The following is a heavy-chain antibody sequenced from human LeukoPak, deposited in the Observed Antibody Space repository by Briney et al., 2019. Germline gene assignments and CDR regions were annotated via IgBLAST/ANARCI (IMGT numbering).Heavy chain of an antibody. J-gene: IGHJ4*02. CDR2: IYTSGST. CDR3: ARVGIVVVTVSQGGFDY. Sequence: SETLSLTCTVSGGSISSYYWSWIRQPAGKGLEWIGRIYTSGSTYYNPSLKSRVTISVDTSKNQFSLKLSSVTAADTAVYYCARVGIVVVTVSQGGFDYWGQGTLVTVSS. D-gene: IGHD2-21*02. CDR1: GGSISSYY. V-gene: IGHV4-4*07.